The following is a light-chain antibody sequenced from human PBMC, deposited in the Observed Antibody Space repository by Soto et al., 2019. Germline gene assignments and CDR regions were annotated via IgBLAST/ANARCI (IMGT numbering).Light chain of an antibody. CDR3: QQYGSSPLLT. CDR1: QSVSSSY. J-gene: IGKJ4*01. Sequence: EIVLTQSPGTLSLSPGERATLSCRASQSVSSSYLAWYQQKPGQAPRLLIYGASSRATGIPDRFSGSGYGTDFTLTISRLEPEDSAVYYCQQYGSSPLLTFGGGTKVEIK. CDR2: GAS. V-gene: IGKV3-20*01.